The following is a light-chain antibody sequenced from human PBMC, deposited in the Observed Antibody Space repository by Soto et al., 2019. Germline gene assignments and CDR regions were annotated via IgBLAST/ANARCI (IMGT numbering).Light chain of an antibody. CDR1: QSVTSSY. CDR2: GAS. V-gene: IGKV3-20*01. J-gene: IGKJ1*01. CDR3: QQYGSSGT. Sequence: EIVLTQSPGTLSLSPGERATLSCRASQSVTSSYLAWWQQKPGQAPRLLIYGASNRATGIPDRCSGSGSGTDFTLTISRLEPEDFAVYYCQQYGSSGTFGQGTKVDIK.